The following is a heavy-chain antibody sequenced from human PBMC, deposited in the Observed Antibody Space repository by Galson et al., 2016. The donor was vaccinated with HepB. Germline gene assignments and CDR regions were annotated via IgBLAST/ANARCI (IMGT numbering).Heavy chain of an antibody. CDR1: GFSFNTFA. J-gene: IGHJ4*02. D-gene: IGHD3/OR15-3a*01. Sequence: SLRLSCAASGFSFNTFAMHWVRQAPGKGLEWVAINSYDGSLKHYADSVRGRFAISRDNSKNTLYLDMSDLRGDDTAVYFCARVNGTGWPAFDFWGQGTPVTVSS. CDR2: NSYDGSLK. CDR3: ARVNGTGWPAFDF. V-gene: IGHV3-30*09.